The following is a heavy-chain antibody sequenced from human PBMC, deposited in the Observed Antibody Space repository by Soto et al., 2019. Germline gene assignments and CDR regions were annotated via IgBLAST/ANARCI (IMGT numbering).Heavy chain of an antibody. CDR2: IDPSDSYI. CDR1: GYNFINYW. Sequence: PGESLKISCKGSGYNFINYWISWVRQMPGKGLEWMGRIDPSDSYINYSPSFQGHVTISTDKSISTAYLQWSSLKASDTAMYYCARLDRAYSYSWPGGSQDYWGQGTLVTVSS. J-gene: IGHJ4*02. V-gene: IGHV5-10-1*01. CDR3: ARLDRAYSYSWPGGSQDY. D-gene: IGHD5-18*01.